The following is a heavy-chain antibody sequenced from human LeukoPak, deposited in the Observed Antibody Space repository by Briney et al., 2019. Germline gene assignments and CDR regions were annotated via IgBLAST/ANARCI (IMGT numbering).Heavy chain of an antibody. D-gene: IGHD6-19*01. Sequence: GASLKISCKGSGSRFTSYWIGWVRQMPGKGLEWMGIIYPGDSDTRYSPSFQGQVTISADKSISTAYLQWSSLKASDTAMYYCARHQWYSSGWYEIDYWGQGTLVTVSS. CDR2: IYPGDSDT. CDR3: ARHQWYSSGWYEIDY. V-gene: IGHV5-51*01. J-gene: IGHJ4*02. CDR1: GSRFTSYW.